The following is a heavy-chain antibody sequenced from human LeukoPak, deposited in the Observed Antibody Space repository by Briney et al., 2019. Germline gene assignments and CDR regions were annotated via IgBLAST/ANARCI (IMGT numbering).Heavy chain of an antibody. V-gene: IGHV5-51*01. Sequence: GESLKISCRASGYRFTTYWIGWVRHMPGKGLEWMGVIYPSDSDTKYSQSFQGQVTISVDKSINTAYLQWDSLKSSDTAMYYCARPPDYSDYLADFESWGQGTQVTVSS. J-gene: IGHJ4*02. CDR2: IYPSDSDT. CDR3: ARPPDYSDYLADFES. D-gene: IGHD4-11*01. CDR1: GYRFTTYW.